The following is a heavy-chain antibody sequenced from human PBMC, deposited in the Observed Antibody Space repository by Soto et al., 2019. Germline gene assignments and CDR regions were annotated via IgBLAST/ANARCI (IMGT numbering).Heavy chain of an antibody. Sequence: LRLSCVASGFTFSNYNMNWVRQAPGKGLEWVSHISGTGVYIHYADAVKGRFTISRDNAKSSVYLQMNSLRAEDTAVYYCAREGALKPFSSWGQGALVTVSS. CDR3: AREGALKPFSS. J-gene: IGHJ5*02. CDR2: ISGTGVYI. V-gene: IGHV3-21*01. CDR1: GFTFSNYN.